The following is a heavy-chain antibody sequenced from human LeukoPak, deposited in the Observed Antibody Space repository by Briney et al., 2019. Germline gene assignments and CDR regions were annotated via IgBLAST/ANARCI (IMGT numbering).Heavy chain of an antibody. D-gene: IGHD6-13*01. CDR3: ARVYYSSSYDYWYFDL. V-gene: IGHV4-59*01. CDR1: GGSISRYY. CDR2: KDYSGST. J-gene: IGHJ2*01. Sequence: PSETLSLTCTVSGGSISRYYWSWIRQPPGRGLEWIGYKDYSGSTNYNRSLKSRVTVSVDTSKNQFSLKLSSVTAADTAVYYCARVYYSSSYDYWYFDLWGRGTLVTVSS.